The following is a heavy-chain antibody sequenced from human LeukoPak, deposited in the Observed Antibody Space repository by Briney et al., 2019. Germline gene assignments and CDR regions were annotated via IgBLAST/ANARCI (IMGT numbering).Heavy chain of an antibody. Sequence: SETLSLTCSVSGGSITDFYWSWIRQSPGKGLEYTGYIYHSGSTNYNPSLKSRVTISLDTSSNNFFLKMTSVSVSDTAVYYCARRVGWPTTTYYYMDVWGKGTTVTIS. V-gene: IGHV4-59*01. CDR2: IYHSGST. D-gene: IGHD6-19*01. CDR3: ARRVGWPTTTYYYMDV. J-gene: IGHJ6*03. CDR1: GGSITDFY.